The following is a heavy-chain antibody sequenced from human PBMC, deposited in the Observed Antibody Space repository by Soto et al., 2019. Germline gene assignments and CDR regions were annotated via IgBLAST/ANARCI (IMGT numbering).Heavy chain of an antibody. D-gene: IGHD5-18*01. J-gene: IGHJ4*02. CDR1: GGSISSGDYY. CDR2: IYYSGST. CDR3: ARDNGYSYGYILDH. Sequence: SETLSLTCTVSGGSISSGDYYWSWIRQPPGKGLEWIGYIYYSGSTYYNPSLKSRVTISVDTSKNQFSLKLSSVTAADMAVYYCARDNGYSYGYILDHWGQGTLVTVSS. V-gene: IGHV4-30-4*02.